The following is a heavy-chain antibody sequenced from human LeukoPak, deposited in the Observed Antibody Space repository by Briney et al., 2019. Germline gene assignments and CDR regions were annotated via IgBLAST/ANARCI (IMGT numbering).Heavy chain of an antibody. CDR1: GYTFTGYY. CDR2: INPNSGGT. V-gene: IGHV1-2*02. Sequence: GASVKVSCKASGYTFTGYYMHWVRQAPGQGLEWMGWINPNSGGTNYAQKFQGRVTMTRDTSISTAYMELSRLKSDDTAVYYCARRVQTTGVFDYWGQGTLVTVSS. CDR3: ARRVQTTGVFDY. J-gene: IGHJ4*02. D-gene: IGHD4/OR15-4a*01.